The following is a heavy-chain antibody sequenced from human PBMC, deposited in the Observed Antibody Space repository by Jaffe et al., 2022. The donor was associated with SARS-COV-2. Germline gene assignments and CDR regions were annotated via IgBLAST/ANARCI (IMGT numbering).Heavy chain of an antibody. CDR1: GFTFDDYA. CDR2: ISWNSGSI. Sequence: EVQLVESGGGLVQPGRSLRLSCAASGFTFDDYAMHWVRQAPGKGLEWVSGISWNSGSIGYADSVKGRFTISRDNAKNSLYLQMNSLRAEDTALYYCAKDIKDGYNSPGMDVWGQGTTVTVSS. J-gene: IGHJ6*02. D-gene: IGHD1-1*01. CDR3: AKDIKDGYNSPGMDV. V-gene: IGHV3-9*01.